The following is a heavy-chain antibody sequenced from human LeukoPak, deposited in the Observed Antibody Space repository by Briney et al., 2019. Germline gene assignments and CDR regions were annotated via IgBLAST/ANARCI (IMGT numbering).Heavy chain of an antibody. D-gene: IGHD6-19*01. V-gene: IGHV3-48*02. CDR1: GLPVSSYS. CDR3: ARGRGSIAVAGTRAALGDY. J-gene: IGHJ4*02. CDR2: ISSSSSTI. Sequence: GGSLRLSCVASGLPVSSYSMNWVRQAPGKGLEWVSYISSSSSTIYYADSVKGRFTISRDNAKNSLDLQMNSLRDEDTAVYYCARGRGSIAVAGTRAALGDYWGQGTLVTVSS.